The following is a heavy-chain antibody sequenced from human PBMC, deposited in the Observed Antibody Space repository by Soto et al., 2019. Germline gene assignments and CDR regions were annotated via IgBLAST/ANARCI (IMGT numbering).Heavy chain of an antibody. CDR3: ARDPTKYGGYEIDDY. Sequence: QVQLVQSGAEVKKPGSSVKVSCKASGGTFSSYTISWVRQAPGQGREWMGRIIPILGIANYAQKFQGRVTITADKSTSTAYMELSSLRSEDTAVYYCARDPTKYGGYEIDDYWGQGTLVTVSS. J-gene: IGHJ4*02. V-gene: IGHV1-69*08. CDR1: GGTFSSYT. CDR2: IIPILGIA. D-gene: IGHD5-12*01.